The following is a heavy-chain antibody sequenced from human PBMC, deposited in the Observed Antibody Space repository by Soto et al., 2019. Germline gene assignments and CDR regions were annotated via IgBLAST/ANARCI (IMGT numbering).Heavy chain of an antibody. Sequence: PSETLSLTCTVSGGSISSSSYYWGWIRQPPGKGLEWIGSIYYSGSTYYNPSLKSRVTISVDTSKNQFSLKLSSVTAADTAVYYCARRFDYYGSGSAVAYWGQGTLVTVSS. CDR3: ARRFDYYGSGSAVAY. D-gene: IGHD3-10*01. V-gene: IGHV4-39*01. CDR1: GGSISSSSYY. CDR2: IYYSGST. J-gene: IGHJ4*02.